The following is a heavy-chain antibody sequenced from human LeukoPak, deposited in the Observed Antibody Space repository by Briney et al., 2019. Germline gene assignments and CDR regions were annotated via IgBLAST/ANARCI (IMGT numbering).Heavy chain of an antibody. V-gene: IGHV3-48*01. Sequence: GGSLRLSCADSGLTFSTYAMNWVRQAPGKGLEWVSYISSSSTTIYYADSVKGRFTISRDNSKNTLYLQMNSLRAEDTAVYYCARDGVEYSSGWYVWYYFDYWGQGTLVTVSS. J-gene: IGHJ4*02. CDR1: GLTFSTYA. D-gene: IGHD6-19*01. CDR2: ISSSSTTI. CDR3: ARDGVEYSSGWYVWYYFDY.